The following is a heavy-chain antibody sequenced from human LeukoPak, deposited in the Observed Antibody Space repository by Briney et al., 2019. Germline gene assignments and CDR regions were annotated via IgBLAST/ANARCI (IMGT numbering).Heavy chain of an antibody. J-gene: IGHJ4*02. CDR3: ARAPLGLPFDY. V-gene: IGHV1-2*02. CDR1: GYTFTGYY. Sequence: ASVKVSCKASGYTFTGYYMHWVRQAPGQGLEWMAWTNPNSGGTNYAQKFQGRVTMTRDTSISTAYMELSRLTSDDTAVYYCARAPLGLPFDYWGQGSLVTVSS. CDR2: TNPNSGGT.